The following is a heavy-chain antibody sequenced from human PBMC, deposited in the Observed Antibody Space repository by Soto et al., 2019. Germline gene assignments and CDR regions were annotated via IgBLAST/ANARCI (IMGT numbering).Heavy chain of an antibody. V-gene: IGHV4-59*01. CDR2: IHNGRST. J-gene: IGHJ6*02. CDR1: GDSLTRNY. Sequence: SETLSLTCTVSGDSLTRNYWTWFRQPPGKGLEWLAYIHNGRSTNYNPSLMSRVSISLDTSKSQFSLNLNSVTAADTAVYYCSRDVDFGEEDVWGQGTTVTVSS. CDR3: SRDVDFGEEDV. D-gene: IGHD4-17*01.